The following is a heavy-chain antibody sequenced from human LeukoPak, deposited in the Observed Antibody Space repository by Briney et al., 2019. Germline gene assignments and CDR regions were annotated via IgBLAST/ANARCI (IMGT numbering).Heavy chain of an antibody. CDR3: AKDPTPGVVAEKYYFDY. J-gene: IGHJ4*02. CDR1: GFTFSNYA. CDR2: ISGSGATS. V-gene: IGHV3-23*01. Sequence: AGGSLRLSCAASGFTFSNYAMSWVRQAPGKGLEWVSVISGSGATSYYADSVKGRFTFSRDNFKNTLYLQMNSLRAEDTAIYYCAKDPTPGVVAEKYYFDYWGQGALVTVSS. D-gene: IGHD5-12*01.